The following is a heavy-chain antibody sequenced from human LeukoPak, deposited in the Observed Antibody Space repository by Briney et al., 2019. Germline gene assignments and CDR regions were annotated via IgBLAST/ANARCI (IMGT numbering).Heavy chain of an antibody. V-gene: IGHV1-3*01. CDR1: GYTFTRYA. D-gene: IGHD5-24*01. J-gene: IGHJ4*02. CDR2: INAGNGQT. Sequence: ASVKVSCKASGYTFTRYAIHWGRQAPGRRLEWMGWINAGNGQTKYSQKFQRRVTITRDTSASTAYMELSSLRSEDTAVYYCARAGVVEMATIGFDYWGQGTLVTVSS. CDR3: ARAGVVEMATIGFDY.